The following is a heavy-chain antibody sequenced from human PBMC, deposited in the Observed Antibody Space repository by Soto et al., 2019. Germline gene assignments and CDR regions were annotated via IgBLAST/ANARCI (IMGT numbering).Heavy chain of an antibody. Sequence: QLQLQEYGSRLVRPSQTVSLTCAVSGGSLSSDGYSWNWIRQPPGKGLEWIGYIYQSGSTSYNPSLKSRVSISIDMSKKQFSLRLTSVTAADAAVYYCARADWNHLLDYWGQGTLISVSS. V-gene: IGHV4-30-2*01. J-gene: IGHJ4*02. D-gene: IGHD1-1*01. CDR2: IYQSGST. CDR3: ARADWNHLLDY. CDR1: GGSLSSDGYS.